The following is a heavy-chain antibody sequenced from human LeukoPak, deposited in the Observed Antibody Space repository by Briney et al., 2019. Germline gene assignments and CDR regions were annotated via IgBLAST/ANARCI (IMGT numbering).Heavy chain of an antibody. CDR2: VSGTGGRT. D-gene: IGHD6-6*01. CDR3: VKASSSSPQYNWFDA. V-gene: IGHV3-23*01. Sequence: GGSLRLSCATSGFTFSSYAMSWVRQAPGKGLEWVSVVSGTGGRTYYADSVKGRFTISRDNSKNTLYLQMNSLRAEDTALYYCVKASSSSPQYNWFDAWGQGTLVTVSS. CDR1: GFTFSSYA. J-gene: IGHJ5*02.